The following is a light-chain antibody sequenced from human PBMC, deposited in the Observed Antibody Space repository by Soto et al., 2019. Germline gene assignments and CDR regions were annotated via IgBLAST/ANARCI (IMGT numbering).Light chain of an antibody. CDR3: QQYSGYWGT. Sequence: DIQMTQSRSHLSASVGDRVTITCRASQTISNGLAWYQQKPGKAPKLLIFDASTLEGGVPSRFSGSGSGTEFTLTISSLQPDDFATYYCQQYSGYWGTFGQGTKVDNK. CDR1: QTISNG. J-gene: IGKJ1*01. CDR2: DAS. V-gene: IGKV1-5*01.